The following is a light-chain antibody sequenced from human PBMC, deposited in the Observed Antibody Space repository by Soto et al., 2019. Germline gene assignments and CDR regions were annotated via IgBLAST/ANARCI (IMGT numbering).Light chain of an antibody. CDR1: ESLSTF. CDR2: GAS. CDR3: QSYNDWPFT. Sequence: IVMTQSPATMSVSPGDRVTLSCRTSESLSTFLAWYQQKPGQAPRLLIYGASTKATGIPTRFSGSGSATDFTLTISSLQSEDFAVYYCQSYNDWPFTFGQGTKLE. V-gene: IGKV3-15*01. J-gene: IGKJ2*01.